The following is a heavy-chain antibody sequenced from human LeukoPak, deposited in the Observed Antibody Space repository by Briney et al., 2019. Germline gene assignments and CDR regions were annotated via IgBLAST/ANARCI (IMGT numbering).Heavy chain of an antibody. Sequence: SETLSLTCAVDGGSFSGYYWSWIRQPPGKGLEWIGEINHSGSTNYNPSLKSRVTISVDTSKNQFSLKLSSVTAADTAVYYCARAGISWYYYFYMDVWGKGTTVTVSS. CDR1: GGSFSGYY. D-gene: IGHD6-13*01. CDR2: INHSGST. CDR3: ARAGISWYYYFYMDV. V-gene: IGHV4-34*01. J-gene: IGHJ6*03.